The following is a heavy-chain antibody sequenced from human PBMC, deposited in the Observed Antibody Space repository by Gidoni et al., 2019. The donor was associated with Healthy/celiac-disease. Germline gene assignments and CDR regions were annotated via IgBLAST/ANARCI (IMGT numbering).Heavy chain of an antibody. D-gene: IGHD4-17*01. Sequence: QMQLVQSGPEVQKPGTSVKLSCKASVFTFTSSAVQWVRQARGQRLEWIGWIVVGSGNTNYAKKFQERVTITRDMSTSTAYMELSSLRSEDTDVYYCAAVTVNMGPTTFDLWGRGTLVTVSS. CDR3: AAVTVNMGPTTFDL. CDR1: VFTFTSSA. CDR2: IVVGSGNT. J-gene: IGHJ2*01. V-gene: IGHV1-58*01.